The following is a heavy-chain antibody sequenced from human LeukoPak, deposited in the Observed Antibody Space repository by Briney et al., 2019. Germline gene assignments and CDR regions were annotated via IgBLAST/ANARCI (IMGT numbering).Heavy chain of an antibody. CDR2: ISYSGTYI. V-gene: IGHV3-21*04. CDR3: VKDRGTYRPIDY. J-gene: IGHJ4*02. D-gene: IGHD1-26*01. Sequence: GGSLRLSCAASAFSLNAYNMNWVRQAPGKGLEWVSSISYSGTYIYYADSVKGRFTISRDNAQNSLYLQMNSLRAEDTAIYYCVKDRGTYRPIDYWGQGTLVTVSS. CDR1: AFSLNAYN.